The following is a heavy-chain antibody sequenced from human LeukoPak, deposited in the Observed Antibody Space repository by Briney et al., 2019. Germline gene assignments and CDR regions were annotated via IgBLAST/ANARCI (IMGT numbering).Heavy chain of an antibody. J-gene: IGHJ6*02. CDR3: ARDPSRGSYGGLDV. Sequence: GGSLRLSCAASGFTFSNYWMHWVRQAPGKGLVWVSRINSDGSTTSYADSVQGRFTISRDNAKNTLYLQMNSLRAEDTAVYYCARDPSRGSYGGLDVWGQGTTVTVSS. CDR2: INSDGSTT. D-gene: IGHD4-17*01. CDR1: GFTFSNYW. V-gene: IGHV3-74*01.